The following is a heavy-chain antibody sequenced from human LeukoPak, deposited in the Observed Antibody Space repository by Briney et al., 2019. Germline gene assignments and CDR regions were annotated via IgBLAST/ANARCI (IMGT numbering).Heavy chain of an antibody. CDR2: INPNSGGT. V-gene: IGHV1-2*02. D-gene: IGHD6-13*01. CDR3: ARDVFAAYSTHHKFDP. Sequence: GASVKVSCKASGYSFTGYYMHWVRQAPGQGLEWMGWINPNSGGTNYAQNFQGRVTMTSDTSISTAYMELNRLRSDDTAIYYCARDVFAAYSTHHKFDPWGQGTLVTVSS. J-gene: IGHJ5*02. CDR1: GYSFTGYY.